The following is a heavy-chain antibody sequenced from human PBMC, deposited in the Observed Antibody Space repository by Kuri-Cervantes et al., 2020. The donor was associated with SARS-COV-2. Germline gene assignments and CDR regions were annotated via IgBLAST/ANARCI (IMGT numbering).Heavy chain of an antibody. CDR2: ISYDGSNK. J-gene: IGHJ3*02. Sequence: GESLKISCAASGFTFSSYAMSWVRQAPGKGLEWVAVISYDGSNKYYADSVKGRFTISRDNSKNTLYLQMNSLRAEDTAVYYCAREGVGATTDNAFDIWGQGTMVTVSS. CDR3: AREGVGATTDNAFDI. D-gene: IGHD1-26*01. V-gene: IGHV3-30-3*01. CDR1: GFTFSSYA.